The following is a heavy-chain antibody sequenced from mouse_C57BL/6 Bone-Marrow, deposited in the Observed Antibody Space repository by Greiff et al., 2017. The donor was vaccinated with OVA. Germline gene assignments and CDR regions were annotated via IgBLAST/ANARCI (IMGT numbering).Heavy chain of an antibody. Sequence: VQLQQSGTVLARPGASVKMSCKTSGYTFTSYWMHWVKQRPGQGLEWIGGIYPGNSDTSYNQKFKGKAKLTAVTSASTAYMELSSLTTEDSAVYYCARRHCDYFDYWGQGTTLTVSS. CDR2: IYPGNSDT. CDR3: ARRHCDYFDY. D-gene: IGHD3-1*01. CDR1: GYTFTSYW. V-gene: IGHV1-5*01. J-gene: IGHJ2*01.